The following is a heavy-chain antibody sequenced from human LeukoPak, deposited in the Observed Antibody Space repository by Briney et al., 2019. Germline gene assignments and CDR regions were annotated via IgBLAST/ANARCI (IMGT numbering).Heavy chain of an antibody. CDR2: ISSSSYI. D-gene: IGHD1-7*01. Sequence: GGSLRLSCAASGFTFSSYSMNWVRQAPGKGLEWVSSISSSSYIYYADSVKGRFTISRDNAKNSLYLQMNSLRAEDTAVYYCARSGITGTTAWFDPWGQGTLVTVSS. CDR1: GFTFSSYS. J-gene: IGHJ5*02. CDR3: ARSGITGTTAWFDP. V-gene: IGHV3-21*01.